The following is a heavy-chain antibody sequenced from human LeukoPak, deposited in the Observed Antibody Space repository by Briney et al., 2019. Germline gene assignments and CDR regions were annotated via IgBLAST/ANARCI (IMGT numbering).Heavy chain of an antibody. Sequence: GGSLRLSCAASGFTFDDYAMHWVRQAPGKGLEWVSLIGGDGSNTYYADSVKGRFTISRDNSNNSLYLQMNSLRTEDTALYYCAEEYYGGNSVHYWGQGTLVTVSS. V-gene: IGHV3-43*02. CDR1: GFTFDDYA. J-gene: IGHJ4*02. D-gene: IGHD4-23*01. CDR2: IGGDGSNT. CDR3: AEEYYGGNSVHY.